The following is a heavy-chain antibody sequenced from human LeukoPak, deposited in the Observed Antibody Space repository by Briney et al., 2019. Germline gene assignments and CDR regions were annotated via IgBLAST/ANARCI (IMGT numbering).Heavy chain of an antibody. CDR2: ISGSGGST. CDR3: APNPQYYYGSGSYYHDAFDI. J-gene: IGHJ3*02. D-gene: IGHD3-10*01. CDR1: GFTFSSYA. Sequence: GGSLRLSCAASGFTFSSYAMSWVRQAPGKGLEWVSAISGSGGSTYYADSVKGRFTISRDNSKNTLYLQMNSLRAEDTAVYYCAPNPQYYYGSGSYYHDAFDICGQGTMVTVSS. V-gene: IGHV3-23*01.